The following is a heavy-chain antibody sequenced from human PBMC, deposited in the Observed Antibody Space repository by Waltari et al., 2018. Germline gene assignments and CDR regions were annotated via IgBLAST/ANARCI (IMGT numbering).Heavy chain of an antibody. J-gene: IGHJ5*01. Sequence: EVQLVQSGAEVKKAGESLRISCKASGYSFTTYWIGWVRQLPGKGLAWLGILYPGDSDTSYSPSFQGHVTISVDKSINTAYLQWSSLKASDTATYYCARRHNGHYDSWGQGTLVTVSS. CDR2: LYPGDSDT. CDR1: GYSFTTYW. CDR3: ARRHNGHYDS. D-gene: IGHD1-7*01. V-gene: IGHV5-51*01.